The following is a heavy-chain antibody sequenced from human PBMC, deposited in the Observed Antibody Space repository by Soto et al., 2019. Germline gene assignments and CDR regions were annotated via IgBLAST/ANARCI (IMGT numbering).Heavy chain of an antibody. V-gene: IGHV3-11*01. Sequence: QVQLVESGGGLVKPGVSLRLSCAASGFTFSDDYMSWIRQAPGKGLEWGSYISSSGSTIYYAESVKGRFTIPRDNAKNSLYLQMNSLRAEDTAVYYCARFHGGPYYYYYYMDVWGKGTTVTVSS. CDR2: ISSSGSTI. D-gene: IGHD3-16*01. J-gene: IGHJ6*03. CDR1: GFTFSDDY. CDR3: ARFHGGPYYYYYYMDV.